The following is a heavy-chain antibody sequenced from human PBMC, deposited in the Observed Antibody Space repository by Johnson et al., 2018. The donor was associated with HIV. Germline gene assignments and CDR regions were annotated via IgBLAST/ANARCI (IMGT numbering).Heavy chain of an antibody. CDR1: GFTFDDYA. D-gene: IGHD2-21*01. CDR2: ISWNSGSI. V-gene: IGHV3-9*01. Sequence: VQLVESGGGVVQPGRSLRLSCAASGFTFDDYAMHWVRQAPGKGLEWVSGISWNSGSIGYADSVKGRFTISRDNAKNSLYLQMNSLRAEDTAVYYCAKDVMVIAKHDAFDIWGQGTMVTVSS. J-gene: IGHJ3*02. CDR3: AKDVMVIAKHDAFDI.